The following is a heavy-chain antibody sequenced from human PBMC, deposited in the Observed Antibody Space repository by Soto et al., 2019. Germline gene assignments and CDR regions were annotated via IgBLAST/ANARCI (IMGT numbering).Heavy chain of an antibody. CDR2: IIPIFGTA. D-gene: IGHD3-22*01. V-gene: IGHV1-69*01. J-gene: IGHJ6*02. Sequence: QVQLVQSGAEVKKPGSSVKVSCKASGGTFSSYAISWVRQAPGQGLEWMGGIIPIFGTANYAQKFQGRVTITADESTSTAYMELSSLRSEDTAVYYCARPVSRVVVNYYYYGMDFWGQGTTVTVSS. CDR3: ARPVSRVVVNYYYYGMDF. CDR1: GGTFSSYA.